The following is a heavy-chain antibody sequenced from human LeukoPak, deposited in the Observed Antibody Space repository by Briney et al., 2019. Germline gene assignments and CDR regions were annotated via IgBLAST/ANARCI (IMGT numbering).Heavy chain of an antibody. J-gene: IGHJ6*02. D-gene: IGHD6-13*01. CDR1: GGSISSYY. CDR3: ARGIASSSWNPFDYYYYGMDV. Sequence: SETLSLTCTVSGGSISSYYWSWIRQPPGKGLEWIGYIYTSGSTNYNPSLKSRVTISVDTSKNQFSLKLSSVTAADTAVYYCARGIASSSWNPFDYYYYGMDVWGQGTTVTVSS. V-gene: IGHV4-4*09. CDR2: IYTSGST.